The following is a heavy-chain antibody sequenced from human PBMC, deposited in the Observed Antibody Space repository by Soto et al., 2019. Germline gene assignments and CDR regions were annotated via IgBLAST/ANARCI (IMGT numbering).Heavy chain of an antibody. V-gene: IGHV3-30-3*01. CDR1: GFTFSTYA. Sequence: QVQLVESGGGVVQPGRSVRLSCAASGFTFSTYAMRWVRQAPGKGQEWVAFISNGGSNKYYADSVKGRFNISRDNSENTLYLQMSSLRPEDTAVYYCARGSSSGWLDYWGQGTLVTVSS. J-gene: IGHJ4*02. D-gene: IGHD6-19*01. CDR3: ARGSSSGWLDY. CDR2: ISNGGSNK.